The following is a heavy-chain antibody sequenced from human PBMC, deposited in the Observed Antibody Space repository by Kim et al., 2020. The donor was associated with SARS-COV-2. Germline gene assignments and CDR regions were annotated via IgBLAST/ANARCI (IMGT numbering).Heavy chain of an antibody. D-gene: IGHD4-17*01. CDR3: TRVGYGDYGAY. CDR2: T. Sequence: TKYAASVKGKFTIPRDDSKSIAYLQMNSLKAEDTAVYYCTRVGYGDYGAYWGQGTLVTVSS. J-gene: IGHJ4*02. V-gene: IGHV3-49*02.